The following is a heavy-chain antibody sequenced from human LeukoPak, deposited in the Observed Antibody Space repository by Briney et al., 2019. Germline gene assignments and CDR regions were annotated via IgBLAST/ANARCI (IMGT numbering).Heavy chain of an antibody. CDR2: IYYSGST. Sequence: SETLSLTCTVSGGSISSYYWSWIRQPPGKGLEWIGYIYYSGSTNYNPSLKSRVTISVDTSKNQFSLKLSSVTAADTAVYYCARAAESCSSTSCFNWYFDLWGRGTLVTVSS. CDR3: ARAAESCSSTSCFNWYFDL. J-gene: IGHJ2*01. CDR1: GGSISSYY. D-gene: IGHD2-2*01. V-gene: IGHV4-59*08.